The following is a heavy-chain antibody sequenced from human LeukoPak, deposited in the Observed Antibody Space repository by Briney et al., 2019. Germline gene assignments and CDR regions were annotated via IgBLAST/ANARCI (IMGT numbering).Heavy chain of an antibody. CDR3: ARTPPDYGIDY. V-gene: IGHV1-8*02. CDR2: MSPNSGNT. J-gene: IGHJ4*02. CDR1: GYTFTSYG. D-gene: IGHD4-17*01. Sequence: GASVKVSCKASGYTFTSYGISWVRQAPGQGLEWMGWMSPNSGNTGYAQKFQGRITMTKSTSMSTAYMELSDLESEDTAVYYCARTPPDYGIDYWGQGTLVTVSS.